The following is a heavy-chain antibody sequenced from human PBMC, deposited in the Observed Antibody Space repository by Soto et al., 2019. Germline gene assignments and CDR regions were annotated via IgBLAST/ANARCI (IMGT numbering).Heavy chain of an antibody. CDR2: ILNDGSDQ. CDR1: GFTFSNYG. D-gene: IGHD3-22*01. V-gene: IGHV3-33*05. J-gene: IGHJ3*02. Sequence: QVQLGECGGGVVQPWRSLRLSCAAAGFTFSNYGMHWVRQAPGKGLEWLAVILNDGSDQKYGDTVKGRVTICRDNSKNTLYLHINRLRVGDTAVYYCARDDDRPDYGLDMCGQGTMVTVAS. CDR3: ARDDDRPDYGLDM.